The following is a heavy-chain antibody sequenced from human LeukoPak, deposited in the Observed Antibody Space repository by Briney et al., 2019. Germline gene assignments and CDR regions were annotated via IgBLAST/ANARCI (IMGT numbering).Heavy chain of an antibody. D-gene: IGHD2-2*01. CDR3: ARVSRVVVPAAISY. CDR1: GYTFTGYY. CDR2: INPNSGGT. J-gene: IGHJ4*02. V-gene: IGHV1-2*02. Sequence: ASVKVSCKASGYTFTGYYMHWVRQAPGQGLEWMGWINPNSGGTNYAQKFQGRVTMTRDTSISTAYMELSRLRSDDTAVCYCARVSRVVVPAAISYWGQGTLVTVSS.